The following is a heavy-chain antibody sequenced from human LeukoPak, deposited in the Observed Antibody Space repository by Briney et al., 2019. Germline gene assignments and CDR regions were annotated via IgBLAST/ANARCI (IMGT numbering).Heavy chain of an antibody. J-gene: IGHJ4*02. Sequence: PSETLSLTCTVSGGSISPYYWIWIRQPPGKGLEWIGFISDSGSTNYSPSLKSRVTISVDTSKNQFSLKLSSVTAADTAVYYCARTTTIYGVVYYFNSWGQGTLVTVSS. CDR2: ISDSGST. CDR3: ARTTTIYGVVYYFNS. D-gene: IGHD3-3*01. CDR1: GGSISPYY. V-gene: IGHV4-59*01.